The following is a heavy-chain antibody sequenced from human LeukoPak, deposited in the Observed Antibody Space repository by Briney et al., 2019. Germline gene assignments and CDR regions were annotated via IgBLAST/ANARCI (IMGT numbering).Heavy chain of an antibody. CDR3: ARAGYTINPYRFDY. Sequence: SETLSLTCSVSGGSINSYWWSWIRQPAGKGLEFIGRIYTTGMTNYNPSLKSRVSMSVDTSKNQFSPELRSVTAADTAVYFCARAGYTINPYRFDYWGQGALVTVSP. CDR2: IYTTGMT. V-gene: IGHV4-4*07. J-gene: IGHJ4*02. CDR1: GGSINSYW. D-gene: IGHD3-16*02.